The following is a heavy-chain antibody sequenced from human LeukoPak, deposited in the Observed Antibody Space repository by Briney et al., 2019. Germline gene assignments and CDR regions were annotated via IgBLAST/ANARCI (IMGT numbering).Heavy chain of an antibody. Sequence: SETLSLTCTVSGYSISSGYYWGWIRQPPGKGLEWIGSIYHSGSTYYNPSLKSRVTISVDTSKNQFSLKLSPVTAADTAVYYCARHLRYYDSSGYHGDYWGQGTLVTVSS. CDR2: IYHSGST. D-gene: IGHD3-22*01. V-gene: IGHV4-38-2*02. CDR1: GYSISSGYY. J-gene: IGHJ4*02. CDR3: ARHLRYYDSSGYHGDY.